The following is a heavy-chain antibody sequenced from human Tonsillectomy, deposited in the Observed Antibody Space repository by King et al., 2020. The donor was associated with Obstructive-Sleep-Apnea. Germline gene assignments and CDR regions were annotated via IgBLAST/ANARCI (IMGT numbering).Heavy chain of an antibody. CDR1: GGSISSSSYY. Sequence: QLQESGPGLVKPSETLSLTCTVSGGSISSSSYYCGWIRQPPGKLLEWIGSCYYSWSTFYNPSLKSRVTISVDTPKNQFSLKLSSVTAADTAVYYCASVLPFQHWGQGTLVTVSS. J-gene: IGHJ1*01. CDR2: CYYSWST. V-gene: IGHV4-39*07. CDR3: ASVLPFQH.